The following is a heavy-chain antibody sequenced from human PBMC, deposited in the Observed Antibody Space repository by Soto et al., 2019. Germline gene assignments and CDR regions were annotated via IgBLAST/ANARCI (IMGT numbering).Heavy chain of an antibody. CDR3: ARWGLGIFGVVHIEGAFDY. D-gene: IGHD3-3*01. CDR1: GGSISSNDYS. V-gene: IGHV4-30-4*01. J-gene: IGHJ4*02. Sequence: QVQLQESGPGLVKPSQTLSLICTVSGGSISSNDYSWSWIRQPPGKGLEWIGYIHYSGTTYYNPSLKSRVTISIDTSKNQFSLKLSSVTAADTAVYYCARWGLGIFGVVHIEGAFDYWGQGTLVTVSS. CDR2: IHYSGTT.